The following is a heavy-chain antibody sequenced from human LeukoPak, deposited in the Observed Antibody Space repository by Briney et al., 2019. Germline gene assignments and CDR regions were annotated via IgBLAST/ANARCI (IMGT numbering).Heavy chain of an antibody. V-gene: IGHV3-23*01. Sequence: GGSLRLSCAASGFTFSNYDMNWVRQSPGKGLEWVSAISGSGGSTYYADSVKGRFTISRDNSKNTLYLQMNSLRAEDTAVYYCAKDPCSTSCYMDVWGKGTTVTVSS. CDR2: ISGSGGST. D-gene: IGHD2-2*01. CDR1: GFTFSNYD. J-gene: IGHJ6*04. CDR3: AKDPCSTSCYMDV.